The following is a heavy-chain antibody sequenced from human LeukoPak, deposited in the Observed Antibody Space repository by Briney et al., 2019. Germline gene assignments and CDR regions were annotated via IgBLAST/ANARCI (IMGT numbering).Heavy chain of an antibody. V-gene: IGHV3-30*18. CDR3: AKNREYYYGSGVPSDGMDV. CDR1: GFTFSSYG. D-gene: IGHD3-10*01. J-gene: IGHJ6*02. Sequence: GGSLRLSCAASGFTFSSYGMHWARQVPGKGLEWVAVISDDGSNKYYTDSVKGRFTISRDNSKNTLYLQMNSLRAEDTAVYYCAKNREYYYGSGVPSDGMDVWGQGTTVTVSS. CDR2: ISDDGSNK.